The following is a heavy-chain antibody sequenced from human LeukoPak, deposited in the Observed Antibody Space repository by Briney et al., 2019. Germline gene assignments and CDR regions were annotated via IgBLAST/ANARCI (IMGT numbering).Heavy chain of an antibody. D-gene: IGHD2-2*02. Sequence: GESLKISCKGSGYSFTSYWIGWVRQMPGKGLEWMGIIYPGDSDTRYSPSFQGQVTISADKSISTAYLQWSSLKASDTAMYYCARLGCSSTSCYTLRYYYYYMDVWGKGTTVTVSS. V-gene: IGHV5-51*01. CDR2: IYPGDSDT. CDR3: ARLGCSSTSCYTLRYYYYYMDV. CDR1: GYSFTSYW. J-gene: IGHJ6*03.